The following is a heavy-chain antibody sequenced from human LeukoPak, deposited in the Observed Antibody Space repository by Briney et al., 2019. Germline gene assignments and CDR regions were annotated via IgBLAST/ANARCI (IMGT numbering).Heavy chain of an antibody. Sequence: PSETLSLTCAVYGGSCSGYYWSWIRQPPGKGLEWIGYIYYRGSTNYNPSLKSRVTISVDTSKNQFSLKLSSVTAADTAVYYCARENLPYYYDSSGHFDYWGQGTLVTVSS. V-gene: IGHV4-59*01. CDR1: GGSCSGYY. D-gene: IGHD3-22*01. CDR2: IYYRGST. J-gene: IGHJ4*02. CDR3: ARENLPYYYDSSGHFDY.